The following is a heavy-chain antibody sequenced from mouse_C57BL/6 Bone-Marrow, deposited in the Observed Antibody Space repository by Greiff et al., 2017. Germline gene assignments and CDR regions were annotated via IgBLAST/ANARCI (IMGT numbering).Heavy chain of an antibody. J-gene: IGHJ2*01. CDR2: IDPSDSET. V-gene: IGHV1-52*01. D-gene: IGHD4-1*01. Sequence: QVQLQQPGAELVRPGSSVTLSCKASGYTFTSYWMHWVKQRPIQGLEWIGNIDPSDSETHYNQKFKDKATLTVDKSSSTAYMQLSSLTSEDSAVYYCARWNWDGTYWGQGTTLTVSS. CDR3: ARWNWDGTY. CDR1: GYTFTSYW.